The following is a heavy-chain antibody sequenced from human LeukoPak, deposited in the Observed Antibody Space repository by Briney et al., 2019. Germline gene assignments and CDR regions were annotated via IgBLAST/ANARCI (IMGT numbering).Heavy chain of an antibody. CDR1: GFTFSRYW. CDR3: TREAA. V-gene: IGHV3-7*01. CDR2: IKEDGSAK. Sequence: GGSLRLSCAASGFTFSRYWMSWVRQAPGKGLEWVANIKEDGSAKYYVDSVRGRFTISRDNAKNSLYLQMNSLRVDDTAMYYCTREAAWGRGTLVTVSS. J-gene: IGHJ5*02.